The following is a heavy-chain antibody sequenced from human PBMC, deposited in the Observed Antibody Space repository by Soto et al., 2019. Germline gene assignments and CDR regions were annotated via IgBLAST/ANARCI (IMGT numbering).Heavy chain of an antibody. CDR1: GFTFNFFA. D-gene: IGHD3-10*01. CDR2: ISGSGGNT. CDR3: AKALPITGRAFELPCGVDY. V-gene: IGHV3-23*01. J-gene: IGHJ4*02. Sequence: GGSLRLSCAASGFTFNFFAMSWVRQAPGKGLEWVSTISGSGGNTYYADSVKGRFTISRDESKSTRYLQMNSLRVDDTAVYYCAKALPITGRAFELPCGVDYWGQGTLVTVSS.